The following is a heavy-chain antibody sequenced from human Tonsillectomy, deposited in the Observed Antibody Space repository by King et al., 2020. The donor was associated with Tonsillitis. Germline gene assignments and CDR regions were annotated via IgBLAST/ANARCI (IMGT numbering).Heavy chain of an antibody. Sequence: VQLVESGGGVVQPGRSLRLSCAASGFTFSSYGMHWVRQAPGKGLEWVTVISYDGSDKYYADSVKGRFTLSRDNSKNTLHLQMNSLRAEDTAVYYCAKDLGYYDSIGYFDYWGHGTLVTVSS. D-gene: IGHD3-22*01. V-gene: IGHV3-30*18. J-gene: IGHJ4*01. CDR1: GFTFSSYG. CDR3: AKDLGYYDSIGYFDY. CDR2: ISYDGSDK.